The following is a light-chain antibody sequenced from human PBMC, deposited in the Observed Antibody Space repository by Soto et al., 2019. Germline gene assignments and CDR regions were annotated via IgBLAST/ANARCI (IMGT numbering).Light chain of an antibody. CDR2: GNS. CDR3: QSYDSSLSVV. Sequence: QLVLTQPPSVSGAPGQRVTISCTGSSSNIGAGYDVHWYQQLPGTAPKLLIYGNSNRPSGVPDRFSGSKSGTSASLAITKLQAEDEADYYRQSYDSSLSVVFGGGTKVTVL. J-gene: IGLJ2*01. V-gene: IGLV1-40*01. CDR1: SSNIGAGYD.